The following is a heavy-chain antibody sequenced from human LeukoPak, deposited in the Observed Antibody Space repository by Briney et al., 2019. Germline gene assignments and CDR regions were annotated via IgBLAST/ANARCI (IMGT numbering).Heavy chain of an antibody. J-gene: IGHJ4*02. CDR1: GFTFSSYG. V-gene: IGHV3-30*02. Sequence: PGGSLRLSCAASGFTFSSYGMHWVRQAPGKGLEWVAFIQYDGSNKYYADSVKGRFTISRDNSKNTLYLQMNSLRAEDTAVYYCAKDKKRFCSSTSCSVSYFDYWGQGTLVTVSS. CDR2: IQYDGSNK. D-gene: IGHD2-2*01. CDR3: AKDKKRFCSSTSCSVSYFDY.